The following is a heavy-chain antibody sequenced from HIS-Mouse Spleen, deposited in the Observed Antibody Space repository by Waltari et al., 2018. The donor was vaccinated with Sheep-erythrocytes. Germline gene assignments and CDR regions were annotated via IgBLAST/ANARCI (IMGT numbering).Heavy chain of an antibody. CDR1: GFTFDDYA. V-gene: IGHV3-9*01. D-gene: IGHD3-10*01. Sequence: LRLSCAASGFTFDDYAMHWVRQAPGKGLEWVSGISWNSGSIGYADSVTGRFTISRDNANNSLYLQMNSLRAEDTALYYCAKVGGGWGQGTMVTVSS. CDR2: ISWNSGSI. CDR3: AKVGGG. J-gene: IGHJ3*01.